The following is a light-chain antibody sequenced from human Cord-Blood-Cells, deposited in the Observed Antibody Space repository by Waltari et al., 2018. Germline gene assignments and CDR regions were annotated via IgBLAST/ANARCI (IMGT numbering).Light chain of an antibody. J-gene: IGLJ2*01. CDR1: SLRSYY. Sequence: SSELTQDPAVSVALGQTVRIPCQGASLRSYYASWYQQKPGQAPVLVIYGKNNRPSGIPDRCSGSSSGNTASLTITGAQAEDEADYYCNSRDSSGNHVVFGGGTKLTVL. CDR3: NSRDSSGNHVV. CDR2: GKN. V-gene: IGLV3-19*01.